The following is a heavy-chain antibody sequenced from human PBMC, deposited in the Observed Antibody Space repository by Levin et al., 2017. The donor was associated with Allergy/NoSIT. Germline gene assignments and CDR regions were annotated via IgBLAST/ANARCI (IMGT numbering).Heavy chain of an antibody. Sequence: GSLRLSCTVSGDSVSSGPYYWTWIRQPPGKGLEWIGYIYYSGSSNYNPSVKSRVTISLDTSKNHFSLELSSVTAADTAVYYCARGRKGGNTGYDFVYWGQGTLVTVSS. CDR3: ARGRKGGNTGYDFVY. CDR2: IYYSGSS. V-gene: IGHV4-61*03. J-gene: IGHJ4*02. CDR1: GDSVSSGPYY. D-gene: IGHD3-16*01.